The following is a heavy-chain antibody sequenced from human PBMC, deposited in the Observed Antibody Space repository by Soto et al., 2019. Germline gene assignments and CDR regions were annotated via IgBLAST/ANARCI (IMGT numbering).Heavy chain of an antibody. CDR1: GYNFATYW. V-gene: IGHV5-51*03. CDR3: ARRLDNTLDF. Sequence: GKSLKISCKGSGYNFATYWIGWVRQMPGKGLEWMGIIYPHDSDTRYSPSFQGQVTISADKSISTAYLQWSSLKASDTAIYYCARRLDNTLDFWGQGTLVTVSS. CDR2: IYPHDSDT. D-gene: IGHD1-20*01. J-gene: IGHJ4*02.